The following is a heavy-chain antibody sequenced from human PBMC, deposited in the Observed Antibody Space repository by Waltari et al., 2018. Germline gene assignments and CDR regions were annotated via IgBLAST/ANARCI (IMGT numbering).Heavy chain of an antibody. V-gene: IGHV4-34*01. Sequence: QVQLEQWGAGLLRPSETLSLTCGVFRGSFTSYFWTWVRQPPGKGLEWMGEINHSGSTNYNPSLKSRATISVDTSRNQFSLKLFSVTAADTAVYYCARGGAFAFDIWGQGTMLTVSS. CDR1: RGSFTSYF. J-gene: IGHJ3*02. CDR3: ARGGAFAFDI. D-gene: IGHD1-26*01. CDR2: INHSGST.